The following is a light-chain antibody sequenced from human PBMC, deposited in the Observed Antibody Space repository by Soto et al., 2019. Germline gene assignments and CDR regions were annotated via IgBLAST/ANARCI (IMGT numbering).Light chain of an antibody. CDR2: GAS. CDR1: QSFSSSY. Sequence: EIVLTQSPGTLSLSPGDRATLSCRASQSFSSSYLAWYQQKPGQAPRLLIYGASGRATGIPDRFSGSGSGTDFALTISRLEPEDFAVYYCQQYDRTPITFGQGTRLEIK. J-gene: IGKJ5*01. V-gene: IGKV3-20*01. CDR3: QQYDRTPIT.